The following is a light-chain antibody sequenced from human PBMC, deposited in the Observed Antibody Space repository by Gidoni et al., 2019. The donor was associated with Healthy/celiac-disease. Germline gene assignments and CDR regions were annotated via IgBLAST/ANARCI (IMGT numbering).Light chain of an antibody. J-gene: IGKJ4*01. CDR3: MQALQTPFT. V-gene: IGKV2-28*01. Sequence: DIVMTQSPLSLPVTPGEPASISCRSSQSLLHSNGYNYLDWYLQKPGQSPQLLIYLGSNRASGVPDRFSVSGSGTDFTLKISRVEAEDVGVYYCMQALQTPFTFGGGTKVEIK. CDR2: LGS. CDR1: QSLLHSNGYNY.